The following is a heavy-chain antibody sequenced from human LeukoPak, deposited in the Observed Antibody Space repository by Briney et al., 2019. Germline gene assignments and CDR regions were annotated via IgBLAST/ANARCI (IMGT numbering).Heavy chain of an antibody. CDR3: ARRSIGYYYDSRDYFDY. CDR2: IYYSGST. D-gene: IGHD3-22*01. CDR1: GGSISSSSYY. J-gene: IGHJ4*02. V-gene: IGHV4-39*01. Sequence: SSETLSLTCTVSGGSISSSSYYWGWIRQPPGKGLEWIGSIYYSGSTYYNPSLKSRVTISVDTSKNQFSLKLSSVTAADTAVYYCARRSIGYYYDSRDYFDYWGQGTLVTVSS.